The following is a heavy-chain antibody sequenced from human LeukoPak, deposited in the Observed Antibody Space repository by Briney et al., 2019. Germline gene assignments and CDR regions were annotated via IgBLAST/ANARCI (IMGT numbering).Heavy chain of an antibody. J-gene: IGHJ4*02. CDR1: GFTFTDHH. CDR2: ISSFT. Sequence: SGGSLRLSCAASGFTFTDHHMSWIRQAPGKGLEWVSYISSFTYYADSVKGGFTISRDNSKNTLYLQMNSLRAEDTAVYYCARDFMATITDYWGQGTLVTVSS. V-gene: IGHV3-11*06. D-gene: IGHD5-24*01. CDR3: ARDFMATITDY.